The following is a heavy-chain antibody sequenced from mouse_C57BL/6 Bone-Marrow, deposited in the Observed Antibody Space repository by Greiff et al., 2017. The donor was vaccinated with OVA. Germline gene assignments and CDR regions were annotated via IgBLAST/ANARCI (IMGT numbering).Heavy chain of an antibody. D-gene: IGHD1-1*01. CDR2: ISSGSSTI. V-gene: IGHV5-17*01. CDR3: ARITTVVPFYAMDY. CDR1: GFTFSDYG. J-gene: IGHJ4*01. Sequence: VQLKESGGGLVKPGGSLKLSCAASGFTFSDYGMHWVRQAPEKGLEWVAYISSGSSTIYYADTVKGRFTISRDNAKNTLFLQMTSLRSEDTAMYDCARITTVVPFYAMDYWGQGTSVTVSS.